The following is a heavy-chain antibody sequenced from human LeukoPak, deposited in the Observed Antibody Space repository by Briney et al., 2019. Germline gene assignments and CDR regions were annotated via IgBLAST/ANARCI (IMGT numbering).Heavy chain of an antibody. J-gene: IGHJ5*02. D-gene: IGHD4-17*01. V-gene: IGHV4-61*09. CDR3: ARVRYGDFPVDP. Sequence: SETLSLTCTVSGGSISSGSYYWSWIRQPAGKGLEWIGHIYTSGSTNYNPSLKSRVTISVDTSKSQFSLKLSSVTAADTAVYYCARVRYGDFPVDPWGQGTLVTVSS. CDR2: IYTSGST. CDR1: GGSISSGSYY.